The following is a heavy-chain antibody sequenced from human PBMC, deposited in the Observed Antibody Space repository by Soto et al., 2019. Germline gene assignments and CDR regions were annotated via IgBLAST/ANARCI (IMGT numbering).Heavy chain of an antibody. D-gene: IGHD3-16*01. CDR2: IYYRAMP. Sequence: TLSLTCNVSGGSISRGDYYWSWLRQPPGKGLEWIGYIYYRAMPYFNPYLKSRVSISVDTSKNQFSLKMTSVTAADTAVYYCARGSALIFYYFDYWGQVTPGT. V-gene: IGHV4-30-4*01. CDR1: GGSISRGDYY. CDR3: ARGSALIFYYFDY. J-gene: IGHJ4*02.